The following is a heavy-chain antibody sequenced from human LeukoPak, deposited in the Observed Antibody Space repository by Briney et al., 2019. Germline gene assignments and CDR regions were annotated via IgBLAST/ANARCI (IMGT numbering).Heavy chain of an antibody. V-gene: IGHV3-15*01. CDR3: TTAHGDYNYYYYMDV. D-gene: IGHD4-17*01. J-gene: IGHJ6*03. Sequence: PGGSLRLSCAASGFTFSNAWMSWVRQAPGKGLEWVGRIKSKTDGGTTDYAAPVKGRFTISRDDSKNTLYLQMNSLKTEDTAVYYCTTAHGDYNYYYYMDVWGKGTTVTVSS. CDR1: GFTFSNAW. CDR2: IKSKTDGGTT.